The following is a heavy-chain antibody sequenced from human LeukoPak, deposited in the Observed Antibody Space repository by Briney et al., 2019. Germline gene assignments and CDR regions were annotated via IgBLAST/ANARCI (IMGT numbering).Heavy chain of an antibody. CDR1: GGSISGYF. Sequence: PSETLSLTCTVSGGSISGYFWSWIRQPAGKGLEWIGRIYTSGSTNYNPSLKSRVTMSVETSKNQFSLKLSSVTAADTAVYYCARDFYGGYAGDYYYYMDVWGKGTTVTISS. CDR3: ARDFYGGYAGDYYYYMDV. J-gene: IGHJ6*03. CDR2: IYTSGST. D-gene: IGHD5-12*01. V-gene: IGHV4-4*07.